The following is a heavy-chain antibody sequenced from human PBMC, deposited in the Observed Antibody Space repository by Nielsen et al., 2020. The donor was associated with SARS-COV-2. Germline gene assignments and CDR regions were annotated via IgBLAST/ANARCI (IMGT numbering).Heavy chain of an antibody. V-gene: IGHV3-66*01. CDR3: AKDVRSGIVGALAFDI. CDR2: IYSGGST. Sequence: GESLKISCAASGFTVSSNYMSWVRQAPGKGLEWVSVIYSGGSTYYADSVKGRFTISRDNSKNTLYLQMNSLRAEDTAVYYCAKDVRSGIVGALAFDIWGQGTMVTVSS. CDR1: GFTVSSNY. J-gene: IGHJ3*02. D-gene: IGHD1-26*01.